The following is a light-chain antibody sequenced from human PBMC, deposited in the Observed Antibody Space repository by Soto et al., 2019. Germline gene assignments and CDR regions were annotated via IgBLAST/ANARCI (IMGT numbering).Light chain of an antibody. CDR3: SSYTSSSTYV. CDR1: SSDVGNDNF. V-gene: IGLV2-14*01. Sequence: QSALTQPASVSGSPGQSITISCTGTSSDVGNDNFVSWYQHHPGKAPKLIIYEVSYRPSGVSHRFSGSKSGNTASLTISGLQSEEEADYYCSSYTSSSTYVFGTGTKVTVL. CDR2: EVS. J-gene: IGLJ1*01.